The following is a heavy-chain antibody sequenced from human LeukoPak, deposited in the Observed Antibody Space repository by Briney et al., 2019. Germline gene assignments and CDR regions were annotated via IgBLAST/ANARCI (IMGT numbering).Heavy chain of an antibody. CDR1: GFTFSSYW. CDR2: INSDGSTT. Sequence: PGGSLRLSCVASGFTFSSYWMHWVRQAPGEGLVWVSVINSDGSTTLYADSVKGRFTISRDNAKNTLYLQMNSLRAEDTAVYYCAGLRGKITTIDYWGQGTLVTVSS. V-gene: IGHV3-74*03. D-gene: IGHD4-11*01. J-gene: IGHJ4*02. CDR3: AGLRGKITTIDY.